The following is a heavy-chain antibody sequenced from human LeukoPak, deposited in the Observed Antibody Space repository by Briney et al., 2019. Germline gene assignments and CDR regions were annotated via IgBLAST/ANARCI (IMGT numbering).Heavy chain of an antibody. CDR3: ARDLGQATLSDY. D-gene: IGHD1-26*01. CDR2: INPNCGGT. CDR1: GYTFTAYY. J-gene: IGHJ4*02. Sequence: ASVKVSCKASGYTFTAYYMHWVRQAPGQGLEWMGRINPNCGGTNYAQKFQGRVTMTRDTSISTAYMELSRLRSDDTAVYYCARDLGQATLSDYWGQGTLVTVSS. V-gene: IGHV1-2*06.